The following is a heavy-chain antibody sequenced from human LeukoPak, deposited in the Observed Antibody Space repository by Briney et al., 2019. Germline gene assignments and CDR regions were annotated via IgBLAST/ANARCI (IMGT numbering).Heavy chain of an antibody. CDR2: ISGSGGST. Sequence: GGTLRLSCAASGFTFSSYGMSWVRQAPGKGLEWVSAISGSGGSTYYADSVKGRFSISRDNSKNTLYLQMSSLRAEDTAIYYCAKLDCSGGSCYVAWYYYYYMDVWGKGTTVTISS. CDR1: GFTFSSYG. CDR3: AKLDCSGGSCYVAWYYYYYMDV. V-gene: IGHV3-23*01. J-gene: IGHJ6*03. D-gene: IGHD2-15*01.